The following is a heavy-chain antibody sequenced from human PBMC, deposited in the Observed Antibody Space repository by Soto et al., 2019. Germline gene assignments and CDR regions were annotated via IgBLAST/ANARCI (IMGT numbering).Heavy chain of an antibody. CDR2: VYHSGST. Sequence: NPSETLSLTCTVSGASINTGRYYWAWIRQPPGRGLEWVASVYHSGSTYYNPSLKSRVTISIDTSRNQFSLKLNSVTAADTAIFYCARIGNFYGSGSYYDTPFDSWGQGTLVTVSS. D-gene: IGHD3-10*01. V-gene: IGHV4-39*01. CDR3: ARIGNFYGSGSYYDTPFDS. CDR1: GASINTGRYY. J-gene: IGHJ4*02.